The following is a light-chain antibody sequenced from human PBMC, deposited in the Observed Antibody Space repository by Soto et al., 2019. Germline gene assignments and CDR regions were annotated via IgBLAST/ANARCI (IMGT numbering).Light chain of an antibody. Sequence: QSALTQPASVSGSPGQSITISCTGTSSDVGSYNYVSWYQQHPGKAPKLMIYEVSDRPSGISSRFSGSKSGNTASLTISGLQTEDEADYYGSSYTGRRTLFGTGTKLAVL. CDR3: SSYTGRRTL. J-gene: IGLJ1*01. CDR1: SSDVGSYNY. CDR2: EVS. V-gene: IGLV2-14*01.